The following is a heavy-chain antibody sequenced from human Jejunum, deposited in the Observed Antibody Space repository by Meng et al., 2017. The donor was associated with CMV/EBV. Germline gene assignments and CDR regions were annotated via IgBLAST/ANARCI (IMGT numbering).Heavy chain of an antibody. J-gene: IGHJ5*02. CDR1: RSCT. V-gene: IGHV3-21*01. CDR2: VSSGNTRK. D-gene: IGHD3-3*01. Sequence: RSCTMNWVRRARGKGLEWVSLVSSGNTRKHYADSVKARFTISRDNAKNSLYLQMNSLRAEDTAVYFCAGHLAGFWSGYNNWFDPWGQGTLVTVSS. CDR3: AGHLAGFWSGYNNWFDP.